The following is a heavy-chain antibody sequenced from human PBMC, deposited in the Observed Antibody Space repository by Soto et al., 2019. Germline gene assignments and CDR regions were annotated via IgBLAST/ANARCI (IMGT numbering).Heavy chain of an antibody. Sequence: SGTLSLACAVCGGSVRGYYWGWIRQPPGKGLEWIGEINHSGSTNYNPSLKSRVTISVDTSKNQFSLKLSSVTAADTAVYYCRALRYLLQYHYGTAFWGNGTTVPGSS. CDR2: INHSGST. CDR1: GGSVRGYY. CDR3: RALRYLLQYHYGTAF. J-gene: IGHJ6*04. D-gene: IGHD3-9*01. V-gene: IGHV4-34*01.